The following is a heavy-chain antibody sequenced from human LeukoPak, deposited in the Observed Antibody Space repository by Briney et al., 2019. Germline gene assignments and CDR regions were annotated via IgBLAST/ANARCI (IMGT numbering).Heavy chain of an antibody. V-gene: IGHV3-30*02. CDR3: AKGPVGYCGGGSCYHWFDP. J-gene: IGHJ5*02. CDR1: GFTFSTYG. CDR2: IRYDGSNK. D-gene: IGHD2-15*01. Sequence: GGSLRLSCAASGFTFSTYGMHWVRQAPGKGLEWVAFIRYDGSNKDYVDCVKGRFTIYRDNSNNTLYLQMNSLRAEDTAVYYCAKGPVGYCGGGSCYHWFDPWGQGTLVTVSS.